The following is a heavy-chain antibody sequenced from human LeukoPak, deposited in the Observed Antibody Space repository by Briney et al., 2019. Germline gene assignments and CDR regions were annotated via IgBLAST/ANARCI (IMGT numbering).Heavy chain of an antibody. V-gene: IGHV5-51*01. Sequence: GESLKISCKGSGYSFISHWIGWVRQMPGKGLEWMGIIYPDDSDTRYSPSFQGQVTISADKSISTAYLQWSSLKASDTAMYYCARMVATAGYNWFDPWGQGTLVTVSS. CDR1: GYSFISHW. CDR2: IYPDDSDT. CDR3: ARMVATAGYNWFDP. D-gene: IGHD6-13*01. J-gene: IGHJ5*02.